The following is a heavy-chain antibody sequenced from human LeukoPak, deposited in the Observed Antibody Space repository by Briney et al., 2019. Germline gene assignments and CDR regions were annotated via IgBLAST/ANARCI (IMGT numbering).Heavy chain of an antibody. CDR2: IYYSGST. CDR1: GGSISNYY. V-gene: IGHV4-59*08. D-gene: IGHD1-26*01. CDR3: ARQGSGSSYYYYTLPY. J-gene: IGHJ4*02. Sequence: SETLSLTCTVSGGSISNYYWSWIRQPPGKGLEWIGDIYYSGSTNYNPSLKSRVTISVDTSKNLFSLNLSSVTAADTAVYYCARQGSGSSYYYYTLPYWGQGTLVTVSS.